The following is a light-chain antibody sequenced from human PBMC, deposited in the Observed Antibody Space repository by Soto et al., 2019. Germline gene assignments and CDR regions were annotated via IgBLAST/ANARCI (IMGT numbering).Light chain of an antibody. Sequence: QSALTQPASVSGSPGQSITISCTGTSSDAGGYKYVSWYQQYPGKAPKLMIYEVTNRPSGVSNRFSGSKSANAASLTISGLQAEDEADYYCSSYTSSSTWVFGGGTKVTVL. CDR1: SSDAGGYKY. CDR2: EVT. V-gene: IGLV2-14*01. CDR3: SSYTSSSTWV. J-gene: IGLJ3*02.